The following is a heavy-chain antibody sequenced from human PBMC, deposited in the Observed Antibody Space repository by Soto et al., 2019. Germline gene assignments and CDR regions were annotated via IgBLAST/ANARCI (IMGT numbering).Heavy chain of an antibody. CDR3: ALRPHFDI. D-gene: IGHD4-17*01. V-gene: IGHV1-8*01. J-gene: IGHJ3*02. Sequence: SVKPCSEDPRYTKACISLYWVRQATGQGLEWMGCMNPNGGNTGYAQKFQGRVTMTRNTSISTAYMELSSLRSEDTAVYYCALRPHFDIWGQGTMVT. CDR2: MNPNGGNT. CDR1: RYTKACIS.